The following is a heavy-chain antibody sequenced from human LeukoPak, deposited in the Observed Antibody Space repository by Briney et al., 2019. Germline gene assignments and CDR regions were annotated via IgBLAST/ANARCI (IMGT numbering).Heavy chain of an antibody. CDR2: ISYDGSNK. J-gene: IGHJ3*02. CDR1: GFTFSSYA. D-gene: IGHD4-17*01. V-gene: IGHV3-30-3*01. CDR3: ARCNDYGDYSSAFDI. Sequence: GGSLRLSCAASGFTFSSYAMHWVRQAPGKGLEWVAVISYDGSNKYYADSVKGRFTISRDNSKNTLYLQMNSLRAEDTAVYYCARCNDYGDYSSAFDIWGQGTMVTVSS.